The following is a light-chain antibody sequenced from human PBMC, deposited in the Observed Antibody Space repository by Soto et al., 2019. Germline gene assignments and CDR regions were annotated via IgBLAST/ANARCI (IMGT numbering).Light chain of an antibody. CDR2: GAS. CDR1: QSVSSSY. V-gene: IGKV3-20*01. Sequence: EIVLTQSPGTLSLSPGERATLSCRASQSVSSSYLAWYQQKPGQAPRLLISGASSRATGIPDRFSGSGSGTDFTLTISRLEPEDFAVYYCQQYGRSPSTFGGGTKVEIK. J-gene: IGKJ4*01. CDR3: QQYGRSPST.